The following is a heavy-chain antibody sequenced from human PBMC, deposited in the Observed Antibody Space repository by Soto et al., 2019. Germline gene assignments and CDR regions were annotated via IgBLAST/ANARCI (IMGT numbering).Heavy chain of an antibody. Sequence: SETLSLTCTVSGGSMDTYYWGWFRQPPGKGLEWVGYIYYSGSTTYSPSLKSRVTISVDTSKNQFSLKLDSVTAADTAVYYCARLGGYYQAFDQWGQGSLVTVSS. J-gene: IGHJ4*02. V-gene: IGHV4-59*08. CDR2: IYYSGST. CDR1: GGSMDTYY. D-gene: IGHD3-22*01. CDR3: ARLGGYYQAFDQ.